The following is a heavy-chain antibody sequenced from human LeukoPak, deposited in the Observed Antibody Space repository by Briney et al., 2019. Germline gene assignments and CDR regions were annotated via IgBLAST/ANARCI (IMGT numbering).Heavy chain of an antibody. CDR1: GGTFSSYA. CDR2: IIPIFGTA. Sequence: SVEVSCKASGGTFSSYAISWVRQAPGQGLEWMGGIIPIFGTANYAQKFQGRVTITTDESTSTAYMELSSLRSEDTAVYYCASHETTYYYDSSGYGQAFDIWGQGTMVTVSS. V-gene: IGHV1-69*05. CDR3: ASHETTYYYDSSGYGQAFDI. D-gene: IGHD3-22*01. J-gene: IGHJ3*02.